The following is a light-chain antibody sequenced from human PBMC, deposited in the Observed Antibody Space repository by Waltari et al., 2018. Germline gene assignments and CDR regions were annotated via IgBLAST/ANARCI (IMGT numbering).Light chain of an antibody. CDR3: CSYVGAYSWV. CDR2: DVT. Sequence: QSALTQPLSVSGSPGQSVTISCTGTGSDLGASTYASWYQQHPDKAPNPIIYDVTERPSGVPDRFSGSKSGNTASLTISGLQAEDEAHYYCCSYVGAYSWVFGGGTDLTVV. J-gene: IGLJ3*02. V-gene: IGLV2-11*01. CDR1: GSDLGASTY.